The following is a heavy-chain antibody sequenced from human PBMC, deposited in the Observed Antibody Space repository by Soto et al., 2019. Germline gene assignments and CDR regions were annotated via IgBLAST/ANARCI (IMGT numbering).Heavy chain of an antibody. J-gene: IGHJ4*02. CDR3: ARFVRHQLPTIDF. CDR2: MNPESGNI. V-gene: IGHV1-8*01. D-gene: IGHD2-2*01. CDR1: GYTFTSYD. Sequence: ASVKVSCKASGYTFTSYDINWVRQATGQGLEWMGWMNPESGNIGYAQKFQGRVSMTRDTSISTAFMDLIGLRSDDTAVYYCARFVRHQLPTIDFWGQGTLVTVSS.